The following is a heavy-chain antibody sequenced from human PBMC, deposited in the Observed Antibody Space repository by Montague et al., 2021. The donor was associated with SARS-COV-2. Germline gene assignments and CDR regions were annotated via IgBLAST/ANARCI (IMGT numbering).Heavy chain of an antibody. CDR3: ARDDSQYSGSSYRFDY. V-gene: IGHV3-48*03. CDR2: ISSSGSTI. Sequence: SLRLSCAASGFTFSSYEMNWVRQAPGKGLEWVSYISSSGSTIYYADSVKGRFTISRDNAKNSLYLQMNSLRAENTAVYYCARDDSQYSGSSYRFDYWGQGTLVTVSS. D-gene: IGHD1-26*01. J-gene: IGHJ4*02. CDR1: GFTFSSYE.